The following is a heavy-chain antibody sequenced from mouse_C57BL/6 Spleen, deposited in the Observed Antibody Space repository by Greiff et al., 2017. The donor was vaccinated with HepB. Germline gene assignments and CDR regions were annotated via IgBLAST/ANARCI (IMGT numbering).Heavy chain of an antibody. J-gene: IGHJ3*01. V-gene: IGHV1-52*01. Sequence: QVQLQQPGAELVRPGSLVKLSCKASGYTFTSYWMHWVKQRPIQGLEWIGNIDPSDSETHYNQKFKDKATLTVDKSSSTAYMQLSSLTSEDSAVYYCARRGSTGTFAYWGQGTLVTVSA. CDR2: IDPSDSET. CDR3: ARRGSTGTFAY. CDR1: GYTFTSYW. D-gene: IGHD4-1*02.